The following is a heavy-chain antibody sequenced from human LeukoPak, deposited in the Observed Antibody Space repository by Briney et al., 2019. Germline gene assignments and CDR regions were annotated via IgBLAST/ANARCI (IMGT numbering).Heavy chain of an antibody. D-gene: IGHD4-17*01. Sequence: SETLSLTCTVTGGSMNNYYWSWIRQAPGKGLEWIGYISDSGSTNYNPSLRSRVTISVDTSKNQFSLKLSSVTAADTALYYCARYDYGDCWFDPWGQGTLVTVSS. CDR1: GGSMNNYY. CDR3: ARYDYGDCWFDP. J-gene: IGHJ5*02. V-gene: IGHV4-59*01. CDR2: ISDSGST.